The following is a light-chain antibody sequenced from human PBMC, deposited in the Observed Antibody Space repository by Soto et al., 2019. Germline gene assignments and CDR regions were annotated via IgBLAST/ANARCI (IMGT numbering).Light chain of an antibody. J-gene: IGKJ1*01. CDR1: QSVSIY. Sequence: EIVMTQSPATLSVSPGEKATLSCRASQSVSIYLAWYQQKPGQAPRLLIYGTSTRATGIPARFSGSGSGTEFTLTISSLQSEDFAVYYCQQYNNWLPWTFGQGTKVEIK. CDR2: GTS. CDR3: QQYNNWLPWT. V-gene: IGKV3-15*01.